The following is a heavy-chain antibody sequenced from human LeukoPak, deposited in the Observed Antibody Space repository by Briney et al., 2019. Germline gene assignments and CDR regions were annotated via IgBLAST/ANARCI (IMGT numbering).Heavy chain of an antibody. CDR1: GFTFSSYG. V-gene: IGHV3-30*02. CDR3: ARIGYSSSSFDY. CDR2: IRYDGSNK. Sequence: GGSLRLSCAASGFTFSSYGMHWVRQAPGKGLEWVAFIRYDGSNKYYADSVKGRFTISRDNSKNSLYLQMNSLRAEDTAVYYCARIGYSSSSFDYWGQGTLVTVSS. J-gene: IGHJ4*02. D-gene: IGHD6-13*01.